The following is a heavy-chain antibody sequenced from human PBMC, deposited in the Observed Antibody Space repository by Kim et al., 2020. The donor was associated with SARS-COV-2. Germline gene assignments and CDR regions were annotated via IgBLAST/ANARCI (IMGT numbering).Heavy chain of an antibody. V-gene: IGHV4-34*01. Sequence: SETLSLTCAVYGGSFSGYYWSWIRQPPGKGLEWIGEINHSGSTNYNPSLKSRVTISVDTSKNQFSLKLSSVTAADTAVYYCARAPVGSSSSRSMDVWGQG. D-gene: IGHD6-6*01. CDR1: GGSFSGYY. J-gene: IGHJ6*02. CDR2: INHSGST. CDR3: ARAPVGSSSSRSMDV.